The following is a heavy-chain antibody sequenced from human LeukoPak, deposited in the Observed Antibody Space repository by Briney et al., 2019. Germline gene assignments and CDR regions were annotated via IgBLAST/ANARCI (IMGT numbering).Heavy chain of an antibody. Sequence: GGSLRLSCVASGFTFSSYAMHWVRQAPGKGLEYVSAISSNGGSTYYANSVKGRFTISRDNSKNTLYLQMGSLRAEDMAVYYCARDRGLGAFDIWGQGTMVTVSS. CDR3: ARDRGLGAFDI. V-gene: IGHV3-64*01. J-gene: IGHJ3*02. CDR2: ISSNGGST. CDR1: GFTFSSYA. D-gene: IGHD3-16*01.